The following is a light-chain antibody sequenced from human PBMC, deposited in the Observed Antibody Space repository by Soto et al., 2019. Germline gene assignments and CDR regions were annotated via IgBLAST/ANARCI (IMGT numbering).Light chain of an antibody. CDR3: CSYAGFYTLV. Sequence: QSALTQPASVSGSPGQSITISCTGTSSDVGGYNFVSWYQVHPGKAPKLIIYDVTKRPSGVPDRFSGSKSGNTASLTISGLQAEDESEYYCCSYAGFYTLVFGGGTKVTVL. V-gene: IGLV2-11*01. J-gene: IGLJ3*02. CDR1: SSDVGGYNF. CDR2: DVT.